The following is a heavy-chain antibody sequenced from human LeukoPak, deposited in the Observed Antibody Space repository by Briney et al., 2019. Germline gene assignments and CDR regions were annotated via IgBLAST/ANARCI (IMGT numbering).Heavy chain of an antibody. CDR1: GFTVGDAG. Sequence: GESLSLTITTSGFTVGDAGVSRVRQDPGKELEWLGFIRSAHYGGTTEYIASVRGRFTISRDDSKSVAYLQMNSLKTEDTAVYFCTREVGTRAPHWGQGTLVTVSS. J-gene: IGHJ4*02. CDR2: IRSAHYGGTT. CDR3: TREVGTRAPH. D-gene: IGHD2-8*01. V-gene: IGHV3-49*04.